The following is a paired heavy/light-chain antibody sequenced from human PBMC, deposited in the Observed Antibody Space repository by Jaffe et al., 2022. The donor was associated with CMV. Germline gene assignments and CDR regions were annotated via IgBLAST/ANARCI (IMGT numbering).Heavy chain of an antibody. CDR1: GFTFSSYA. CDR2: ISGSGGST. Sequence: EVQLLESGGGLVQPGGSLRLSCAASGFTFSSYAMSWVRQAPGKGLEWVSAISGSGGSTYYADSVKGRFTISRDNSKNTLYLQMNSLRAEDTAVYYCAKAMDLGDERYYDFWSGSLYYYYYGMDVWGQGTTVTVSS. V-gene: IGHV3-23*01. J-gene: IGHJ6*02. D-gene: IGHD3-3*01. CDR3: AKAMDLGDERYYDFWSGSLYYYYYGMDV.
Light chain of an antibody. Sequence: QTVVTQEPSLTVSPGGTVTLTCASSTGAVTSGYYPNWFQQKPGQAPRALIYSTSNKHSWTPARFSGSLLGGKAALTLSGVQPEDEAEYYCLLYYGGAQLGVFGTGTKVTVL. J-gene: IGLJ1*01. CDR2: STS. CDR1: TGAVTSGYY. V-gene: IGLV7-43*01. CDR3: LLYYGGAQLGV.